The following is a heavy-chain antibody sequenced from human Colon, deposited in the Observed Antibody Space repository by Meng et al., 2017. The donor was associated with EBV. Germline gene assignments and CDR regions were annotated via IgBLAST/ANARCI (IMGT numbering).Heavy chain of an antibody. V-gene: IGHV4-30-4*01. CDR3: ARNYYFDY. CDR1: GGSINSGDYY. J-gene: IGHJ4*02. Sequence: QVRLEVPGPGLVKPSQTLSLTCTVSGGSINSGDYYWSWIRQPPGKGLEWIGYIYYTGSTYYNPSLKSRVTISMDTSKNQFSLRLSSVTAADTAVYYCARNYYFDYWGQGTLVTVSS. CDR2: IYYTGST.